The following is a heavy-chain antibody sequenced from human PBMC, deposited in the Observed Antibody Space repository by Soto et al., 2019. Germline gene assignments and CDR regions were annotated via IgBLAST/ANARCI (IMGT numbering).Heavy chain of an antibody. D-gene: IGHD2-2*01. Sequence: PETLSLSCADSGGAFSGYYWTWIRQTPGKGLEWIGEINHSGSTNYMPSLKSRVSISADSSKKQFFLNLTSVTAADTAVYYCARGECSSNYCFTRWALDIWGQGTVVTVSS. CDR2: INHSGST. J-gene: IGHJ3*02. V-gene: IGHV4-34*01. CDR3: ARGECSSNYCFTRWALDI. CDR1: GGAFSGYY.